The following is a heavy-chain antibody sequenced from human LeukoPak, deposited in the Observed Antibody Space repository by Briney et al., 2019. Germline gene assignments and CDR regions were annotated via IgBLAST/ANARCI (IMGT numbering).Heavy chain of an antibody. CDR1: EFTVSSNH. J-gene: IGHJ4*02. V-gene: IGHV3-66*01. Sequence: GGSLRLSCAASEFTVSSNHMSWVRQAPGKGLEWVSIIYSGGSTYYADSVKGRFTISRDNSKNTLYLQMNSLGAEDTAIYYCARAKYSSRWSLDYWGQGALVTVSS. CDR2: IYSGGST. CDR3: ARAKYSSRWSLDY. D-gene: IGHD6-13*01.